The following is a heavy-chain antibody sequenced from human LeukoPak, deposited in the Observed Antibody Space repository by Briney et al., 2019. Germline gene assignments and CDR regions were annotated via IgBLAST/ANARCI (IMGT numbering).Heavy chain of an antibody. Sequence: SVKVSCKASGSTFSNYAMNWVRQAPGQGLEWMGTIIPIFGTTNYAQKFQGRVTITADESTSTAYMELSSLRSEDTAVYYCAREYCSSTSCYDAFDIWGQGTMVTVSS. D-gene: IGHD2-2*01. CDR2: IIPIFGTT. CDR3: AREYCSSTSCYDAFDI. J-gene: IGHJ3*02. CDR1: GSTFSNYA. V-gene: IGHV1-69*13.